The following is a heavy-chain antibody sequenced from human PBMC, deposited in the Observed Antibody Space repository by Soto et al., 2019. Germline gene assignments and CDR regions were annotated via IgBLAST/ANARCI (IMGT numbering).Heavy chain of an antibody. Sequence: GASVKVSCKASGGTFSSYAISWVRQAPGQGLEWMGGIIPIFGTANYAQKFQGRVTITADESTSTAYMELSSLRSEDTAVYYCARGGSGWYGSPYGMDVWGQGTTVTVSS. CDR1: GGTFSSYA. J-gene: IGHJ6*02. V-gene: IGHV1-69*13. CDR3: ARGGSGWYGSPYGMDV. CDR2: IIPIFGTA. D-gene: IGHD6-19*01.